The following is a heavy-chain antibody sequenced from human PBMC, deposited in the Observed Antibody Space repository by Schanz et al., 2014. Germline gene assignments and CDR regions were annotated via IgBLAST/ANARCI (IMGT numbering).Heavy chain of an antibody. J-gene: IGHJ3*02. CDR1: RSTFSSYT. V-gene: IGHV1-69*02. Sequence: QVQLVQSGAEVKKPGSSVKVSCKASRSTFSSYTISWVRQARGQGLEWVGRFIPILDVGNYAQQFQGRVTFTEDKSTSAADMQLSSRRYEDTALYCCARGTMPGTFDIWGRGTMVTVSS. CDR2: FIPILDVG. CDR3: ARGTMPGTFDI. D-gene: IGHD2-2*01.